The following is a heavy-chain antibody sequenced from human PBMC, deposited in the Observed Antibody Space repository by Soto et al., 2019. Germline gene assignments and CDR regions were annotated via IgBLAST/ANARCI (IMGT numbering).Heavy chain of an antibody. CDR3: ARARFCTSTSCYHYFDF. CDR1: GGSISSSS. J-gene: IGHJ4*02. V-gene: IGHV4-59*01. D-gene: IGHD2-2*01. CDR2: IYNNGRT. Sequence: SETLSLTCTVSGGSISSSSWSWIRQPPGRGLEWIGYIYNNGRTDYNPSLKSRVTISVDTSKNHFSLKLSSVTPADTAVYYCARARFCTSTSCYHYFDFWGRGTLVTVSS.